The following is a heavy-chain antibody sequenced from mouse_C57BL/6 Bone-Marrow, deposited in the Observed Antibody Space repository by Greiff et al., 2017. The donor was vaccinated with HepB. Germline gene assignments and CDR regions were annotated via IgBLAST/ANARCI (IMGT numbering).Heavy chain of an antibody. V-gene: IGHV1-7*01. CDR1: GYTFTSYW. CDR3: ARRRYGNYVLYYFDY. Sequence: VQRVESGAELAKPGASVKLSCKASGYTFTSYWMHWVKQRPGQGLEWIGYINPSSGYTKYNQKFKDKATLTADKSSSTAYMQLSSLTYEDSAVYDCARRRYGNYVLYYFDYWGQGTTLTVSS. J-gene: IGHJ2*01. CDR2: INPSSGYT. D-gene: IGHD2-10*02.